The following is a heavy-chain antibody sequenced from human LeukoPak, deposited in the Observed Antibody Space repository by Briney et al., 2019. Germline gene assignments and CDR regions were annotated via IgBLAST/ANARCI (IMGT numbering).Heavy chain of an antibody. CDR2: INTSGTRT. CDR1: GFIFSNYW. D-gene: IGHD5-24*01. V-gene: IGHV3-74*01. Sequence: GGSLRLSCAASGFIFSNYWMRWVRQVPGKGLLWVARINTSGTRTIYADSVKGRFTISRDNAKNTVSLQMSTLRAEDTAVYYCVRRYMATSAEDFDYWGQGTLVTVSS. CDR3: VRRYMATSAEDFDY. J-gene: IGHJ4*02.